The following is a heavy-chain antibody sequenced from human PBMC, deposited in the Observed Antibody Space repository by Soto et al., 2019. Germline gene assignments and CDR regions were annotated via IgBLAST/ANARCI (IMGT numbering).Heavy chain of an antibody. CDR1: GFTFSSYA. V-gene: IGHV3-23*01. Sequence: SGGSLRLSCAASGFTFSSYAMRLVRQAPGKGLEWVSAISGSGGSTYYADSVKGRFAISRHNSKNTLYLQMNSLRAEDTAVYYCAEDGRDYGENDYWGQGTLVTVS. CDR3: AEDGRDYGENDY. D-gene: IGHD4-17*01. CDR2: ISGSGGST. J-gene: IGHJ4*02.